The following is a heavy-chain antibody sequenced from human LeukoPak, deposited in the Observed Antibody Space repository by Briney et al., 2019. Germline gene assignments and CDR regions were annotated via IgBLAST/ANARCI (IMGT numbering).Heavy chain of an antibody. D-gene: IGHD6-19*01. CDR2: IYTSGST. CDR3: AGGGVYSSGWYFGDV. J-gene: IGHJ6*04. Sequence: PSETLSLTCTVSGGSISSGHYYWSWIRQPAGKGLEWIGRIYTSGSTNYNPSLKSRVTISVDTSKNQCSLKLSSVTAADTAVYYCAGGGVYSSGWYFGDVWGKGTTVTVSS. CDR1: GGSISSGHYY. V-gene: IGHV4-61*02.